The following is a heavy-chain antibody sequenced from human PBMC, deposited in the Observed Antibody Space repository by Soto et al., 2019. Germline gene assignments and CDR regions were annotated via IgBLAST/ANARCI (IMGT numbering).Heavy chain of an antibody. J-gene: IGHJ5*02. CDR1: VASLSSHSDP. CDR3: AKGDYRGPKIGYTFNP. Sequence: SHILSLTCAIFVASLSSHSDPWNWNRETPLRRLEWLVRTYFRSKWYNDYVVSVKSRIIIHQDTSNNQLSPQLNSVTPNYTAVYFCAKGDYRGPKIGYTFNPWGQGTMV. D-gene: IGHD6-25*01. CDR2: TYFRSKWYN. V-gene: IGHV6-1*01.